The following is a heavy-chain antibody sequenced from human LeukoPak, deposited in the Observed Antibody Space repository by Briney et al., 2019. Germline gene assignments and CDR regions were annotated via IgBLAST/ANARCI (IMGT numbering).Heavy chain of an antibody. D-gene: IGHD3-3*01. Sequence: ASVKVSFKSSGYTFTSYGISWVRQAPGQGLEWMGWISAYNGNTNYAQKLQGRVTMTTDTSTSTAYMELRSLRSDDTAVYYCARGVDFWSGYRAIYFEYWGQGTLVTVSS. CDR1: GYTFTSYG. J-gene: IGHJ4*02. CDR2: ISAYNGNT. CDR3: ARGVDFWSGYRAIYFEY. V-gene: IGHV1-18*01.